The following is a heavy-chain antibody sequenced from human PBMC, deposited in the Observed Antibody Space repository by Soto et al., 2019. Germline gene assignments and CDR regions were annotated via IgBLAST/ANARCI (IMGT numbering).Heavy chain of an antibody. CDR1: GYSVTSGSY. CDR3: ARARIVVSGTIVDF. D-gene: IGHD1-7*01. V-gene: IGHV4-38-2*02. CDR2: VYLSGHT. J-gene: IGHJ4*02. Sequence: LSLTCTVSGYSVTSGSYWGWFRQPPEKGLEWIGSVYLSGHTYHNPSLMSRVTISIDTSKNQFSLKLTSVTAADTAVYYCARARIVVSGTIVDFWGRGTLVTVSS.